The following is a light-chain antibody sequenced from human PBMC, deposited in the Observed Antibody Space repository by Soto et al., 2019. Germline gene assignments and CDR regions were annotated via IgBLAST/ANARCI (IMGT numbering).Light chain of an antibody. J-gene: IGLJ1*01. CDR1: SSDVGAYNS. Sequence: QSALTQPASVSGSPGQSITISCTGTSSDVGAYNSVSWYQQHPGKAPKLIIYDVSTRPSGISDRFSGSKSGNTASLTISGLQAEDESGYYCSSYTTSVTYVFGTGTKLTVL. CDR3: SSYTTSVTYV. CDR2: DVS. V-gene: IGLV2-14*01.